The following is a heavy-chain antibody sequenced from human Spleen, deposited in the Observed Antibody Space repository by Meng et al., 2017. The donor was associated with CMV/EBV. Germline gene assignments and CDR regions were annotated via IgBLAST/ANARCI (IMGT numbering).Heavy chain of an antibody. CDR2: ISNDGSNK. CDR1: FIFNDYP. J-gene: IGHJ4*02. D-gene: IGHD3-3*01. V-gene: IGHV3-30*04. CDR3: ARDRVPGYDVWSGYFELF. Sequence: FIFNDYPMHWVRQAPGKGLEWVALISNDGSNKHYADSVKGQFTVSRDSSKNTLYLQMNSLRGDDTAEYYCARDRVPGYDVWSGYFELFWGQGTLVTVSS.